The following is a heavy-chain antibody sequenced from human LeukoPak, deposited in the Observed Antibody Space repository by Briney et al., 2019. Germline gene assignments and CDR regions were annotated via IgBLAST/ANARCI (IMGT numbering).Heavy chain of an antibody. V-gene: IGHV5-51*01. CDR2: IYPGNSDT. J-gene: IGHJ4*02. D-gene: IGHD3-22*01. CDR3: ASLIDRSGAFDY. CDR1: GYRFTSYW. Sequence: AGGALKISLKGSGYRFTSYWIGGVREMPGKGLEWMGIIYPGNSDTRYSPSFQGQVPISADKSITTAYLQWFSLKASDTGMYYCASLIDRSGAFDYWGQGTLVTVSS.